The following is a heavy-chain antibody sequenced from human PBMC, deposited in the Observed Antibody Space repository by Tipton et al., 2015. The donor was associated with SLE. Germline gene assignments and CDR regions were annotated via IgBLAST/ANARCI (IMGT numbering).Heavy chain of an antibody. D-gene: IGHD4-17*01. CDR3: ASVYGDYGAGY. J-gene: IGHJ4*02. V-gene: IGHV4-34*01. Sequence: TLSLTCAVYGGSFSGYYWSWIRQPPGKGLEWIGEINHSGSTNYNPSLKSRVTISLDTAKNQFSLKLSSVTVADTAVYYCASVYGDYGAGYWGQGTLVTVSS. CDR2: INHSGST. CDR1: GGSFSGYY.